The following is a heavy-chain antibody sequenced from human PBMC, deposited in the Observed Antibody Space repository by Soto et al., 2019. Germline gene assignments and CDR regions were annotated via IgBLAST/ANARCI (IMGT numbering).Heavy chain of an antibody. CDR2: IYYSGST. Sequence: QVQLQESGPGLVKPSETLSLTCTVSGGSVSSGSYYWSWIRQPPGKGLEWIGYIYYSGSTNYNPSLRSRVTNAVLTSKNHFSLNLSFVTAADTAVYYWTLDRSDYGMDVWGQGTTVTVSS. CDR3: TLDRSDYGMDV. V-gene: IGHV4-61*01. J-gene: IGHJ6*02. D-gene: IGHD3-22*01. CDR1: GGSVSSGSYY.